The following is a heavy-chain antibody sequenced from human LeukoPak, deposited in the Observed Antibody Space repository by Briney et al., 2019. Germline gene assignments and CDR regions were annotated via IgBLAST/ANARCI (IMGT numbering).Heavy chain of an antibody. CDR3: ARRGGYSYGYVVDY. Sequence: SETLSLTCAVYGGSFSGYYWSWIRQPPGERLEWIGEINHSGSTNYNPSLKSRVTISVDTSKNQFSLKLSSVTAADTAVYYCARRGGYSYGYVVDYWGQGTLVTVSS. D-gene: IGHD5-18*01. CDR2: INHSGST. CDR1: GGSFSGYY. V-gene: IGHV4-34*01. J-gene: IGHJ4*02.